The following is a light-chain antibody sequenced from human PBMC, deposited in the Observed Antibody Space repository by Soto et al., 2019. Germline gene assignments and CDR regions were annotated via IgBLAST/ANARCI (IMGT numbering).Light chain of an antibody. J-gene: IGLJ1*01. CDR1: SSDVGGNKY. Sequence: QSVLTQPPSASGTPGQSITISCTGTSSDVGGNKYVSWYQQYPGKVPKLLINKVTNRPSGVSYRFSGSESGNTASLTISALLAEDEADYFCASSTSDSLYVFGTGTKVTVL. V-gene: IGLV2-14*01. CDR3: ASSTSDSLYV. CDR2: KVT.